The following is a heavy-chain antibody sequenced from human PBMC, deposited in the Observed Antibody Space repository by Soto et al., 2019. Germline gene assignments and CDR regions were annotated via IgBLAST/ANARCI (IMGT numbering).Heavy chain of an antibody. CDR1: GFTFSSYT. CDR2: ISGSVCST. J-gene: IGHJ4*02. D-gene: IGHD4-17*01. Sequence: GGALRLSCAASGFTFSSYTLSWVRQAPGKGLEWVSAISGSVCSTYYADSVKGRFTISRANSKNTLSLQMNSLKAEATAVYYCAKVDDYLNYWGQGTLVTVSS. V-gene: IGHV3-23*01. CDR3: AKVDDYLNY.